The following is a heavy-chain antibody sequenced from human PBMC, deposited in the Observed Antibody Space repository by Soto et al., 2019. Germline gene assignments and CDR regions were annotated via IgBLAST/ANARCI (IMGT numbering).Heavy chain of an antibody. Sequence: QPQLVQSGAEVREPGASVKLSCKXSGYSFSTYDIXWXRQAPGKGLEWMGVISPKNGNRNFXXXXXXXXIMTTDTSSNTAYMELXXRGYDDTAIYYCATSYDSGXDPWGQGTLVTVSS. V-gene: IGHV1-18*04. J-gene: IGHJ5*02. CDR3: ATSYDSGXDP. CDR2: ISPKNGNR. D-gene: IGHD3-3*01. CDR1: GYSFSTYD.